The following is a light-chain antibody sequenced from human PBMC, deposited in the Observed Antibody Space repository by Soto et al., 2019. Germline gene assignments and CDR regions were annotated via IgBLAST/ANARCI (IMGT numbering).Light chain of an antibody. Sequence: QSVLTQPASVSGSPGQSITISCTGTSSDVGGYNYVSWYQQHPGKAPKLMIYDVSNRPSGVSNRFSGSKSGNTASQTISGLQAEDEAVYYCSSYTSSSTLEVFGTGTKVTVL. CDR2: DVS. V-gene: IGLV2-14*01. CDR3: SSYTSSSTLEV. CDR1: SSDVGGYNY. J-gene: IGLJ1*01.